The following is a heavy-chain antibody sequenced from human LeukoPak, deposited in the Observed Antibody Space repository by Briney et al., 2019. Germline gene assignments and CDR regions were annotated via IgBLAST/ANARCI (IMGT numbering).Heavy chain of an antibody. D-gene: IGHD5-12*01. Sequence: GGSLRLSCAASGFTFSSYAMHWVRQAPGKGPEWVAVISYDGSNKYYADSVKGRFTISRDNSKNTLYLQMNSLRAEDTAVYYCARALGIGYEANAFDIWGQGTMVTVSS. J-gene: IGHJ3*02. CDR3: ARALGIGYEANAFDI. CDR1: GFTFSSYA. CDR2: ISYDGSNK. V-gene: IGHV3-30*04.